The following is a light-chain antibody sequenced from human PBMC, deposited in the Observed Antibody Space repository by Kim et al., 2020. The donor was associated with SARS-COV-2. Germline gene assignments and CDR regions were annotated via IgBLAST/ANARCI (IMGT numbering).Light chain of an antibody. CDR1: ESVSTH. CDR3: QQTFKLPPT. J-gene: IGKJ4*01. V-gene: IGKV1-39*01. CDR2: SAS. Sequence: DIQMTQSPSSLSASVGDRVTITCRASESVSTHLTWYQQKPGRAPKFLIYSASSLQSGVPSRFIGSGSGTDFTLTISNVQPEDFATYYCQQTFKLPPTFGGGTKLEI.